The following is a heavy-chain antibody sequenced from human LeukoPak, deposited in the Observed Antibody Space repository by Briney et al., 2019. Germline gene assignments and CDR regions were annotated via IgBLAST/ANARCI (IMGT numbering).Heavy chain of an antibody. D-gene: IGHD2-15*01. CDR3: ARDPGCIVVVVAARRLDP. CDR2: ISAYNGNT. Sequence: ASVKVSCKASGYTFTSYGISWVRQAPGQGLEWMGWISAYNGNTNYAQKLQGRVTMTTDTSTSTAYMELRSLRSDDTAVYYCARDPGCIVVVVAARRLDPWGQGTLVTVSS. CDR1: GYTFTSYG. V-gene: IGHV1-18*01. J-gene: IGHJ5*02.